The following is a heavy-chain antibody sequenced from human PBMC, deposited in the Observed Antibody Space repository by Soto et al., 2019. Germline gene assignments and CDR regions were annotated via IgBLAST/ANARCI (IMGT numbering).Heavy chain of an antibody. J-gene: IGHJ4*02. Sequence: SETLSLTCTVSGGSISSGDHYWSWIRQPPGKGLEWIGYIYYSGSTYYNPSLKSRVTISVDSSKNQFSLKLSSVTAADTAVYYCARAVANTIDYWGQGTLVTVSS. CDR1: GGSISSGDHY. D-gene: IGHD5-12*01. CDR2: IYYSGST. V-gene: IGHV4-30-4*02. CDR3: ARAVANTIDY.